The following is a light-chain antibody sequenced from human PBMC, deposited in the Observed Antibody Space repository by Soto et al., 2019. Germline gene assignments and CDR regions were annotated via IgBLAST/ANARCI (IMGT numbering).Light chain of an antibody. V-gene: IGKV3-11*01. J-gene: IGKJ5*01. Sequence: EIVLTQSPGTLSLSPGERATLSCRASQSVSNNYLAWYQQKPGQAPRLLIYDVSNRATGIPARFNGSGSGTDFTLTISGLEPGDFAVYYCQQRNDWQVTFGQGTRLEIK. CDR1: QSVSNNY. CDR3: QQRNDWQVT. CDR2: DVS.